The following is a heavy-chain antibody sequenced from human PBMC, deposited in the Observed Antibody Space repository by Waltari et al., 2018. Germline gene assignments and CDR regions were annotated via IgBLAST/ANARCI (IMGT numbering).Heavy chain of an antibody. D-gene: IGHD5-12*01. J-gene: IGHJ6*02. CDR3: AKDLLRGGPRITYYGMDV. V-gene: IGHV3-30*18. CDR2: ISHDGSNK. Sequence: QVQLVESGGGVVQPGRSLRLSCAASGFPLSSYGMPWVRQAPGKGLEWVAVISHDGSNKYYADSVKGRFIISRDNSKNTLYLQMNSLRVEDTAVYYCAKDLLRGGPRITYYGMDVWGQGTTVTVSS. CDR1: GFPLSSYG.